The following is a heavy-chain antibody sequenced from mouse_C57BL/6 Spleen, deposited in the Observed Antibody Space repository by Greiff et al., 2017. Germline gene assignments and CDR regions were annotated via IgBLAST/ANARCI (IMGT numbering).Heavy chain of an antibody. Sequence: EVQLQQSGPELVKPGASVKISCKASGYTFTDYYMNWVKQSHGKSLEWIGDINPNNGGTSYNQKFKGKATLTVDKSSSTAYMELRSLTSEDSAVYYCARYDDGYYGYYAMDYWGQGTSVTVSS. J-gene: IGHJ4*01. CDR1: GYTFTDYY. CDR2: INPNNGGT. V-gene: IGHV1-26*01. CDR3: ARYDDGYYGYYAMDY. D-gene: IGHD2-3*01.